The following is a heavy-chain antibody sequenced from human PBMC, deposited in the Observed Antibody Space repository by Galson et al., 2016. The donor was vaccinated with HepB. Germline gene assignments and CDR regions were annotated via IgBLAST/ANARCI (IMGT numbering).Heavy chain of an antibody. Sequence: SLRLSCAASGLTFSSYSMNWVRQAPGKGLEWVSFMSSGSRFIFYADSVKGRFTISRDNAKNSLFLQMNSLRAEDTALYYCVGASDSSGWFPSFDAFDLWGQGTMVTVSS. J-gene: IGHJ3*01. V-gene: IGHV3-21*01. CDR2: MSSGSRFI. CDR1: GLTFSSYS. CDR3: VGASDSSGWFPSFDAFDL. D-gene: IGHD6-19*01.